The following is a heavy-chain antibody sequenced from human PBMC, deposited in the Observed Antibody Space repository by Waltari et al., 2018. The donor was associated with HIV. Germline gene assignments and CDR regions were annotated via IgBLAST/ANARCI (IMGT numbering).Heavy chain of an antibody. D-gene: IGHD5-18*01. Sequence: GESGGGLVQPGGSLKLSCAASGFTFSGSAMHWVRQASGKGLEWVGRIRSKANSYATAYAASVKGRFTISRDDSKNTAYLQMNSLKTEDTAVYYCTRLGDTAMPYPFDYYGMDVWGQGTTVTVSS. J-gene: IGHJ6*02. CDR1: GFTFSGSA. V-gene: IGHV3-73*01. CDR2: IRSKANSYAT. CDR3: TRLGDTAMPYPFDYYGMDV.